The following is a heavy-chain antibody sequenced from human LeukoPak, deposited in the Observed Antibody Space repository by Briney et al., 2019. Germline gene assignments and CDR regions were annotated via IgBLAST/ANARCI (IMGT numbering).Heavy chain of an antibody. CDR1: GFTFSSYI. V-gene: IGHV3-48*04. Sequence: GGSLRLSCAASGFTFSSYIMNWVRQAPGKGLEWVSYISSSSSTIYYADSVKGRFTISRDNAKNSLYLQMNSPRAEDTAVYYCTRWSGWFDPWGQGTLVTVSS. CDR3: TRWSGWFDP. CDR2: ISSSSSTI. D-gene: IGHD3-10*01. J-gene: IGHJ5*02.